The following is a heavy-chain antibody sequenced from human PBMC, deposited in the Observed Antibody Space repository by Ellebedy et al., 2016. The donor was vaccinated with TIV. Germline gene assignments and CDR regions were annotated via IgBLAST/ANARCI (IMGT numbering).Heavy chain of an antibody. J-gene: IGHJ3*02. CDR2: IYYSGST. CDR3: ARAGGGGAHNI. CDR1: GGSISSGDYY. D-gene: IGHD3-10*01. V-gene: IGHV4-30-4*01. Sequence: MPSETLSLTCTVSGGSISSGDYYWSWIRQPPGKGLEWIGYIYYSGSTYYNPSLKSRVTISVDTSKNQFSLKLSPVTAADTAGYYCARAGGGGAHNIWGQGTMVTVSS.